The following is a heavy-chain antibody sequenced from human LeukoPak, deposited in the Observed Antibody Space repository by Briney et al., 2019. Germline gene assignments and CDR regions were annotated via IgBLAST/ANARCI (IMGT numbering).Heavy chain of an antibody. Sequence: PGGSLRLSCAASGFTFDDYAMHWVRQAPGKGLDWLSGISWNSGSIGYADSVKGRFTISRDNAKNSLYLQINSLRAEDTALYYCAKGWGAYYDSSGYGVDYWGQGTLVTVSS. CDR3: AKGWGAYYDSSGYGVDY. J-gene: IGHJ4*02. CDR2: ISWNSGSI. CDR1: GFTFDDYA. V-gene: IGHV3-9*01. D-gene: IGHD3-22*01.